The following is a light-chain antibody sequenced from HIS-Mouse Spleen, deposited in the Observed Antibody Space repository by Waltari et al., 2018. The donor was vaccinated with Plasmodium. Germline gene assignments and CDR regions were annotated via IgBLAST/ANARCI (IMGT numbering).Light chain of an antibody. CDR2: LGA. Sequence: DSVMTQSPLSLPVTPGEPASIPCRSSQSLLHSNGYNYLDWYLQKPGQSPQLLIDLGANRASGVPDRFSGSGSGTDFTLKISRVEAEDVGVYYCMQALQTPRYTFGQGTKLEIK. CDR3: MQALQTPRYT. J-gene: IGKJ2*01. V-gene: IGKV2-28*01. CDR1: QSLLHSNGYNY.